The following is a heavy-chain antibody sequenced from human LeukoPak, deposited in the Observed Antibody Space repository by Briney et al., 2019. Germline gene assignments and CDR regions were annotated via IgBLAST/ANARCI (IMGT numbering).Heavy chain of an antibody. CDR2: INTNTGNP. J-gene: IGHJ4*02. CDR3: ARTYYGSGSYHLDY. D-gene: IGHD3-10*01. Sequence: GASVKVSCKASGYTFTGYYMHWVRQAPGQGLEWMGRINTNTGNPTYAQGFTGRFVFSLDTSVSTAYLQISSLKAEDTAVYYCARTYYGSGSYHLDYWGQGTLVTVSS. CDR1: GYTFTGYY. V-gene: IGHV7-4-1*02.